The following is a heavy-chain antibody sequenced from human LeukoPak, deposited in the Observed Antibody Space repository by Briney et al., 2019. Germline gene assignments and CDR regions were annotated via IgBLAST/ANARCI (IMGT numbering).Heavy chain of an antibody. CDR3: ARDYSSSWYVRGSGY. J-gene: IGHJ4*02. CDR1: GFAFSSYW. D-gene: IGHD6-13*01. V-gene: IGHV3-7*01. Sequence: PGGSLRLSCAASGFAFSSYWMSWVRQAPGKGLEWVANIKQDGSEKYYVDSVKGRFTISRDNAKNSLYLQMNSLRAEDTAVYYCARDYSSSWYVRGSGYWGQGTLVTVSS. CDR2: IKQDGSEK.